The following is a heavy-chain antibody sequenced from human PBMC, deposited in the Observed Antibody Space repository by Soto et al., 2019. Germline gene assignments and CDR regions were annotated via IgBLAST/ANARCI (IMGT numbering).Heavy chain of an antibody. Sequence: QITLKESGPTLVKPTQTLTLTCTFSGFSLSTSGVGVAWIRQPPGKTLEWLALIYWVDDKRYRPSLESRLTITKDTSNTLVVLTITNMHSVDTATYYCAYLPCSGGSCYWFSFSGMDVWGHGTTVTVSS. J-gene: IGHJ6*02. CDR3: AYLPCSGGSCYWFSFSGMDV. D-gene: IGHD2-15*01. V-gene: IGHV2-5*02. CDR1: GFSLSTSGVG. CDR2: IYWVDDK.